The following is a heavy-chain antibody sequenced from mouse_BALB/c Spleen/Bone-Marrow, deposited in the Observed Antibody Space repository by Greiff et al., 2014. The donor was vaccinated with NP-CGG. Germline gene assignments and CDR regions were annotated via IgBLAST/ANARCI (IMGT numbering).Heavy chain of an antibody. V-gene: IGHV1-69*02. CDR3: TRRDRYDYYGVDY. D-gene: IGHD2-14*01. CDR1: GYTFTNYW. J-gene: IGHJ4*01. CDR2: IHPSDSYG. Sequence: QVQLQQSGAELVRPGASVKVSCKASGYTFTNYWINWVRQRPGQGLEWIGNIHPSDSYGNYNQKFKDKATLTVDKSSSTAYMQLSSPTSEDSAVYYCTRRDRYDYYGVDYWGQGTSVAVSS.